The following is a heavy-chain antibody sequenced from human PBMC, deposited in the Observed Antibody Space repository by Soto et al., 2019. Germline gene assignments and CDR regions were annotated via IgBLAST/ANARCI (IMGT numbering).Heavy chain of an antibody. CDR3: ARDVILVPAARRRMGV. CDR2: ISGYNGNP. CDR1: GYTFTNFG. D-gene: IGHD2-2*01. Sequence: ASVKVSCKASGYTFTNFGISWVRQAPGQGLEWMGWISGYNGNPNYAQKLQGRVTLTTDTSTGTAYMELRSLRSDDTAVYYCARDVILVPAARRRMGVWGQGTTVTVSS. V-gene: IGHV1-18*01. J-gene: IGHJ6*02.